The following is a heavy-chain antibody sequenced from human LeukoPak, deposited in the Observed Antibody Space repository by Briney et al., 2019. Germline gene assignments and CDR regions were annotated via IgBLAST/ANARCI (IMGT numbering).Heavy chain of an antibody. Sequence: GGSLRLSCAASGFTFSSYEMNCVRQDPGKGLEWVSYISSSGSTIYYADSVKGRFTISRDNAKNSLYLQMNSLRAEDTAVYYCARAKFSAYTGNPGARKSSYDMDVWGKGTTVTVSS. CDR1: GFTFSSYE. D-gene: IGHD1-26*01. V-gene: IGHV3-48*03. CDR2: ISSSGSTI. J-gene: IGHJ6*03. CDR3: ARAKFSAYTGNPGARKSSYDMDV.